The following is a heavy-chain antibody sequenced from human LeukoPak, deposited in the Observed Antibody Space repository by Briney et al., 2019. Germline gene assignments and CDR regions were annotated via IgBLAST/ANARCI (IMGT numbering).Heavy chain of an antibody. V-gene: IGHV3-21*01. Sequence: NPGGSLRLSCAASGFTFSSYSMNWVRQAPGKGLEWVSSISSSSSYIYYADSVKGRFTISRDNAKNSLYLQMNSLRAEDTAVYYCARDPMQLWPEKGFDYWGQGTLVTVSS. CDR1: GFTFSSYS. CDR3: ARDPMQLWPEKGFDY. D-gene: IGHD5-18*01. CDR2: ISSSSSYI. J-gene: IGHJ4*02.